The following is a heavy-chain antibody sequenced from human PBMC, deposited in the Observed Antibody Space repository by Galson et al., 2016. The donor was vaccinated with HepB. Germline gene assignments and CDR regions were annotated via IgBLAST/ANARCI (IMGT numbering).Heavy chain of an antibody. J-gene: IGHJ5*02. CDR1: GFAFNTHG. CDR2: ISSASSIK. CDR3: ARDYVPGA. Sequence: SLRLPCAASGFAFNTHGLNWVRQAPGKGLEWVSYISSASSIKYYADSVKGRFTISRDNARHSLYLEMNSLRGEDTAMYYRARDYVPGAWGQGVLVTVSS. D-gene: IGHD3-10*01. V-gene: IGHV3-48*04.